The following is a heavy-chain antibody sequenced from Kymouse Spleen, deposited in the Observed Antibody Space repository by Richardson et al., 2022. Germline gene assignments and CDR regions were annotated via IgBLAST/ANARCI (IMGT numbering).Heavy chain of an antibody. CDR1: GFTFSGSA. CDR2: IRSKANSYAT. D-gene: IGHD6-19*01. Sequence: EVQLVESGGGLVQPGGSLKLSCAASGFTFSGSAMHWVRQASGKGLEWVGRIRSKANSYATAYAASVKGRFTISRDDSKNTAYLQMNSLKTEDTAVYYCTPYSSGWYGFDYWGQGTLVTVSS. J-gene: IGHJ4*02. CDR3: TPYSSGWYGFDY. V-gene: IGHV3-73*02.